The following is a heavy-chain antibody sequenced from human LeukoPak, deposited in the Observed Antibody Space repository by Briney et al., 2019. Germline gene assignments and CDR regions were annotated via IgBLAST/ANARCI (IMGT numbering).Heavy chain of an antibody. Sequence: ASVKVSCKASGYSFTGYYIHWVRQAPGQGLEWLGIINCSGGSTSYAQKFQGRVTMTRDTSTRTVYMELSSLRSEDTAVYYCARCYDNFDVALDIWSQGTMVTVSS. CDR3: ARCYDNFDVALDI. J-gene: IGHJ3*02. CDR2: INCSGGST. V-gene: IGHV1-46*01. D-gene: IGHD3-9*01. CDR1: GYSFTGYY.